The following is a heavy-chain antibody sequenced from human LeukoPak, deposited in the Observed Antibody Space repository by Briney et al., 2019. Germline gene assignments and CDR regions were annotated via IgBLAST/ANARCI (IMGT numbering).Heavy chain of an antibody. Sequence: SVKVSCKASGGTFSSYAISWVRQAPGQGLEWMGRIIPILGIANYAQKFQGRVTMTRDTSISTAYMELSRLRSDDTAVYYCARDVGIVVVPAASYYYYMDVWGKGTTVTVSS. J-gene: IGHJ6*03. D-gene: IGHD2-2*03. V-gene: IGHV1-69*04. CDR1: GGTFSSYA. CDR3: ARDVGIVVVPAASYYYYMDV. CDR2: IIPILGIA.